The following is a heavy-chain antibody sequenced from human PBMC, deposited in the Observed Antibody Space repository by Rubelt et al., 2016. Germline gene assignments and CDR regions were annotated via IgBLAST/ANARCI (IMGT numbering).Heavy chain of an antibody. J-gene: IGHJ6*02. V-gene: IGHV4-31*03. CDR2: IYYSGST. Sequence: QVQLQESGPGLVKPSQTLSLTCTVSGGSISSGGYYWSWIRQHPGKGLAWIGYIYYSGSTYYNPSLKRRVTISIDTSKNQVALKMSTVADADPAVYYCARVLGGGYFYGMDVWGQGTTVTVSS. CDR3: ARVLGGGYFYGMDV. D-gene: IGHD3-10*01. CDR1: GGSISSGGYY.